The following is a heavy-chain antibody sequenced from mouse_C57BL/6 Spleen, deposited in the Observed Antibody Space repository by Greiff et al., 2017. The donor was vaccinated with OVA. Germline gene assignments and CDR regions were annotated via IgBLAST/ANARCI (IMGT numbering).Heavy chain of an antibody. D-gene: IGHD2-4*01. J-gene: IGHJ2*01. CDR2: INPNNGGT. CDR3: ARSDYSFDY. CDR1: GYTFTDYY. V-gene: IGHV1-26*01. Sequence: EVQLQQSGPELVKPGASVKISCKASGYTFTDYYMNWVKQSHGKSLEWIGDINPNNGGTSYNQKFKGKATLTVDKSSSTAYMELRSLTSEDAAFYYCARSDYSFDYWGQGTTLTVSS.